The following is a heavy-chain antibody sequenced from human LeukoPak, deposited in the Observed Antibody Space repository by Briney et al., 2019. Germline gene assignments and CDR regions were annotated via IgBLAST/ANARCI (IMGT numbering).Heavy chain of an antibody. CDR2: ISSSSSTI. CDR3: ARDPSIVATIYFDY. Sequence: PGGSLRLSCAASGFTFSSYSMNWVRQAPGKGLEWVSYISSSSSTIYYADSVEGRFTISRDNAKNSLYLQMNSLRAEDTAVYYCARDPSIVATIYFDYWGQGTLVTVSS. V-gene: IGHV3-48*01. J-gene: IGHJ4*02. CDR1: GFTFSSYS. D-gene: IGHD5-12*01.